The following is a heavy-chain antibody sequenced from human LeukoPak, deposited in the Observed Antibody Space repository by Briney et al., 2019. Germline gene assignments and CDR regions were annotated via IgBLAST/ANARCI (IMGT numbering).Heavy chain of an antibody. CDR1: GYTFTSFD. CDR3: ARVKYNWNDIFENWFDP. D-gene: IGHD1-1*01. Sequence: AASVTVSCKASGYTFTSFDINWVRQATGQGLEWMGWMNYNSGNTGYAQKFQGRVIMTRNISISTAYMELSSLRSEDSTVYYCARVKYNWNDIFENWFDPWGQGTLVTVSS. CDR2: MNYNSGNT. V-gene: IGHV1-8*01. J-gene: IGHJ5*02.